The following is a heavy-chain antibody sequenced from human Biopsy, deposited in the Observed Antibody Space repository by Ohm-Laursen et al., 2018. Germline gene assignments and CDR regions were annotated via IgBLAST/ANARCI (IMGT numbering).Heavy chain of an antibody. V-gene: IGHV3-9*01. D-gene: IGHD3-16*01. CDR1: GFTFSSYG. CDR2: LTWNSGTI. J-gene: IGHJ4*02. Sequence: SLRLSCSASGFTFSSYGMHWIRQGPGKGLEWVAGLTWNSGTIAYAGSVRGRFTISRGNAKNSLYLQMNNLTSEDTALYYCVRSLRNYDFLDSWGQGTLVSVSS. CDR3: VRSLRNYDFLDS.